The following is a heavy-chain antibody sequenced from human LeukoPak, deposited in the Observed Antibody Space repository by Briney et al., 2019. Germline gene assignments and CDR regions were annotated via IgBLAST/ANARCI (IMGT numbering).Heavy chain of an antibody. CDR2: INHSGST. CDR1: GGSISSGGYS. CDR3: ARRGREVVTEGWYFDL. J-gene: IGHJ2*01. V-gene: IGHV4-30-2*01. D-gene: IGHD4-23*01. Sequence: PSETLSLTCAVSGGSISSGGYSWSWIRQPPGKGLEWIGEINHSGSTNYNPSLKSRVTISVDTSKNQFSLKLSSVTAADTAVYYCARRGREVVTEGWYFDLWGRGTLVTVSS.